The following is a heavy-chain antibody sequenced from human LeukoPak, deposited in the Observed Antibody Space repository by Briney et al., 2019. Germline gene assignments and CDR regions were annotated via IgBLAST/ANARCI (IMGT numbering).Heavy chain of an antibody. J-gene: IGHJ5*02. CDR1: GGSIGSYY. D-gene: IGHD3-10*01. CDR2: IYYTGTT. V-gene: IGHV4-4*07. Sequence: SETLSLTCTVSGGSIGSYYWSWIPQPAGKGRERICRIYYTGTTPNNASPTGRVTTSVDTSKSQFSLKLTPVAAADAAVYYCARDLPSYNFGSGNTFVPWGQGTLVTVSS. CDR3: ARDLPSYNFGSGNTFVP.